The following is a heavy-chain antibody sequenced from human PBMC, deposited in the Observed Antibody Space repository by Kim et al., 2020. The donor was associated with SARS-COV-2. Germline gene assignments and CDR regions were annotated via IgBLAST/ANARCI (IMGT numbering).Heavy chain of an antibody. Sequence: GGSLRLSCAASGFTFSSYGMHWVRQAPGKGLEWVAVISYDGSNKYYADSVKGRFTISRDNSKNTLYLQMNSLRAEDTAVYYCAKDRYQLLSDYYYMDVWGQGTPVTVSS. CDR2: ISYDGSNK. J-gene: IGHJ6*03. D-gene: IGHD2-2*01. CDR3: AKDRYQLLSDYYYMDV. CDR1: GFTFSSYG. V-gene: IGHV3-30*18.